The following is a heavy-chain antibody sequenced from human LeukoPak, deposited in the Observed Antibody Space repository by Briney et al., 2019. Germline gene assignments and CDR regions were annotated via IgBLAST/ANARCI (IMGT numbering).Heavy chain of an antibody. V-gene: IGHV3-53*01. Sequence: PGGSLSLSCAASGFTVSSNYMSWVRQAPGKGLEWVSVIYSGGSTYYADSVKGRFTISRDNSKNTLYLQMNSLRAEDTAVYYCARVARARLFDYWGQGTLVTVSS. D-gene: IGHD6-6*01. CDR2: IYSGGST. CDR1: GFTVSSNY. J-gene: IGHJ4*02. CDR3: ARVARARLFDY.